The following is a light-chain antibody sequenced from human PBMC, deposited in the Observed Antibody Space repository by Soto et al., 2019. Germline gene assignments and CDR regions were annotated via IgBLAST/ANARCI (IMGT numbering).Light chain of an antibody. CDR1: QSVSSN. CDR3: QQYNNWALT. V-gene: IGKV3-15*01. CDR2: GAF. Sequence: EIVMTQSPATLYVSPGERATLACRASQSVSSNLAWYQHKPGQAPRLLIYGAFTRATGIPARFSGSGSGTEFTLTISSLQSEDFAVYYCQQYNNWALTFGPGNKVDIK. J-gene: IGKJ3*01.